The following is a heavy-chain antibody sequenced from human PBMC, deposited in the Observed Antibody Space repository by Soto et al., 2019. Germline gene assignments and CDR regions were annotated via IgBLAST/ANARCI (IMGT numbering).Heavy chain of an antibody. J-gene: IGHJ6*02. CDR1: GFTFDDYT. Sequence: GGSLRLSCAASGFTFDDYTMHWVRQAPGKGLEWVSLISWDGGSTYYADSVKGRFTISRDNSKNSLYLQMNSLRAEDTAVYYCAKDGAARPYYGMDVWGQGTTVTVSS. CDR2: ISWDGGST. CDR3: AKDGAARPYYGMDV. V-gene: IGHV3-43*01. D-gene: IGHD6-13*01.